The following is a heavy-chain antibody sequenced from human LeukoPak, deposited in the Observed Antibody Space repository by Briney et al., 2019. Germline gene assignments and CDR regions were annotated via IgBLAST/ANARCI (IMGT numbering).Heavy chain of an antibody. CDR3: ARGSSGWYGLLDY. V-gene: IGHV4-61*02. CDR1: GGSISSGSYY. J-gene: IGHJ4*02. Sequence: PSQTLSLTCTVPGGSISSGSYYWSWIRQPAGKGLEWIGRIYTSGSTNYNPSLKSRVTISVDTSKNQFSLKLSSVTAADTAVYYCARGSSGWYGLLDYWGQGTLVTVSS. CDR2: IYTSGST. D-gene: IGHD6-19*01.